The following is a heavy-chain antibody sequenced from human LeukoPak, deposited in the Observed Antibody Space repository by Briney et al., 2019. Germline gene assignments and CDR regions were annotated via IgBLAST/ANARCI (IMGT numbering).Heavy chain of an antibody. CDR3: ARSPIYSSSSGIYYYYYYMDV. V-gene: IGHV4-39*07. CDR1: GGSISSSSCY. CDR2: IYYSGST. J-gene: IGHJ6*03. Sequence: SETLSLTCTVSGGSISSSSCYWGWIRQPPGKGLEWIGSIYYSGSTYYNPSLKSRVTISVDTSKNQFSLKLSSVTAADTAVYYCARSPIYSSSSGIYYYYYYMDVWGKGTTVTVSS. D-gene: IGHD6-6*01.